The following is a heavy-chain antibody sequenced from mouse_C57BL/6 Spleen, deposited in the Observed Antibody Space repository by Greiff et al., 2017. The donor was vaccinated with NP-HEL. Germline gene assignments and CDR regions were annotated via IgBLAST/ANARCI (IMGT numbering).Heavy chain of an antibody. V-gene: IGHV1-18*01. CDR2: INPNNGGT. D-gene: IGHD2-4*01. CDR1: GYTFTDYN. CDR3: ARGIYYDYGDYAMDY. Sequence: EVQVVESGPELVKPGASVKIPCKASGYTFTDYNMDWVKQSHGKSLEWIGDINPNNGGTIYNQKFKGKATLTVDKSSSTAYMELRSLTSEDTAVDYCARGIYYDYGDYAMDYWGQGTSVTVSS. J-gene: IGHJ4*01.